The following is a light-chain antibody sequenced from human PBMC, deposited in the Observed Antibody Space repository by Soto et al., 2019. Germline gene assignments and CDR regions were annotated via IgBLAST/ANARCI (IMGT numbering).Light chain of an antibody. CDR2: DVC. J-gene: IGLJ1*01. V-gene: IGLV2-14*01. CDR3: SSYTSSSTRV. CDR1: SSDVGGYNY. Sequence: QSALTQPASVSGSPGQSITISCTGTSSDVGGYNYVSWYQQHPGKAPKLMIYDVCYRPSGVSNRFSGSKSGNTASLTISGLRAEDEADYYCSSYTSSSTRVFGTGTKVTVL.